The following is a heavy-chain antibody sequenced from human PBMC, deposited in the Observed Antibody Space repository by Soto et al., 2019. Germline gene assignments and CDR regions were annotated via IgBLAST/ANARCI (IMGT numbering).Heavy chain of an antibody. D-gene: IGHD3-10*01. CDR1: GGSISSSSYY. CDR3: ARRGSGHTFDY. J-gene: IGHJ4*02. Sequence: SETRSLTCTVSGGSISSSSYYWGWIRQPPGKGLEWIGSIYYSGSTFYNSSLKSRVTISADTSKNHFSLKLRSVTAADTAVYYCARRGSGHTFDYWGQGTLVTVSS. CDR2: IYYSGST. V-gene: IGHV4-39*01.